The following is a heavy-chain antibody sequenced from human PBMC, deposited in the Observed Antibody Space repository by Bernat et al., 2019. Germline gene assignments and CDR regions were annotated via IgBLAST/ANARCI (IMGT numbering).Heavy chain of an antibody. CDR2: IYYSGST. CDR1: GGSISSYY. CDR3: ARSYYYDSSGYYYRTVGDYWYFDL. Sequence: QVQLQESGPGLVKPSETLSLTCTVSGGSISSYYWSWIRQPPGKGLEWIGYIYYSGSTNYNPSLKSRVTISVDTSKNQFSLKLSSVTAADTAVYYCARSYYYDSSGYYYRTVGDYWYFDLWGRGTLVTVSS. J-gene: IGHJ2*01. V-gene: IGHV4-59*01. D-gene: IGHD3-22*01.